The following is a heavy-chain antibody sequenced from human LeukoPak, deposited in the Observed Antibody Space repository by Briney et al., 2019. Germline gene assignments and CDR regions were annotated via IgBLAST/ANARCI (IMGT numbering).Heavy chain of an antibody. CDR3: ARESSSSWGFDY. J-gene: IGHJ4*02. D-gene: IGHD6-13*01. CDR2: IYSGGST. CDR1: GFTVSSNY. Sequence: GTLRLSCAASGFTVSSNYMSWVRQAPGKGLEWVSVIYSGGSTYYADSVKGRFTISRDNAKNSLYLQMNSLRAEDTAVYYCARESSSSWGFDYWGQGTLVTVSS. V-gene: IGHV3-53*01.